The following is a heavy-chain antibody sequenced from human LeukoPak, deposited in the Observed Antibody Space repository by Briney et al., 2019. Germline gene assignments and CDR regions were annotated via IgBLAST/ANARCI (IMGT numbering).Heavy chain of an antibody. D-gene: IGHD2-15*01. CDR2: IYYSGST. Sequence: SETLSLTCTVSGGSISSYYWSWIRQPPGKGLEWIGYIYYSGSTNYNPSLKSRVTISVDTSKNQFSLKLSSVTAADTAVYYCARERSYCSGGSCYLDYYYYMDVWGKGTTVTVSS. CDR1: GGSISSYY. V-gene: IGHV4-59*01. CDR3: ARERSYCSGGSCYLDYYYYMDV. J-gene: IGHJ6*03.